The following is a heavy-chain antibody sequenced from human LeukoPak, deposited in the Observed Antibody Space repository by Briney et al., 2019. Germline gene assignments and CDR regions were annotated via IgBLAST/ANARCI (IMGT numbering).Heavy chain of an antibody. V-gene: IGHV7-4-1*02. CDR1: GYTFTGYY. CDR2: INTNTGNP. CDR3: ARGDYYDILTGYWEGPNYYYYMDV. D-gene: IGHD3-9*01. J-gene: IGHJ6*03. Sequence: ASVKVSCKASGYTFTGYYMHWVRQAPGQGLEWMGWINTNTGNPTYAQGFTGRFVFSLDTSVSTAYLQISSLKAEDTAVYYCARGDYYDILTGYWEGPNYYYYMDVWGKGTTVTVSS.